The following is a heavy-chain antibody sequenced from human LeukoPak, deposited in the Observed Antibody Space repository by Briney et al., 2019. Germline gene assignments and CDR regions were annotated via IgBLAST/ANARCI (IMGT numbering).Heavy chain of an antibody. CDR3: AKGGLQTRNWYFAL. CDR2: ISYDGSNK. V-gene: IGHV3-30*18. J-gene: IGHJ2*01. CDR1: GFTFSSYS. D-gene: IGHD5-18*01. Sequence: PGRSLRLSCAASGFTFSSYSIHWVRQAPGKGLEWVAVISYDGSNKYYADSVKGRFTISRDNSKNTLYLEMNSLRNEDTAVYYCAKGGLQTRNWYFALWGRGTLVTVSS.